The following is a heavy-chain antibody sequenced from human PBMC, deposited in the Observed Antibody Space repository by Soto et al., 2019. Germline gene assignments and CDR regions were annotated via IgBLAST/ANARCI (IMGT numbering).Heavy chain of an antibody. D-gene: IGHD3-10*01. J-gene: IGHJ6*02. CDR1: GFTFSSYG. V-gene: IGHV3-30*18. CDR2: ISYDGSNK. Sequence: QVQLVESGGGVVQPGRSLRLSCAASGFTFSSYGMHWVRQAPGKGLEWVAVISYDGSNKYYADSVKGRFTTSRDNAKNTLYLQMNSLRAEDTAVYYCAKDLPNLLWFGESRGCGMDVWGQGTTVTVSS. CDR3: AKDLPNLLWFGESRGCGMDV.